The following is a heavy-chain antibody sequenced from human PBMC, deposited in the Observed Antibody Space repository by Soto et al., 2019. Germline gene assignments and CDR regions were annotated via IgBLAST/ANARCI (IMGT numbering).Heavy chain of an antibody. CDR2: TIPAIDLI. V-gene: IGHV1-69*02. CDR3: ARTGSFDY. CDR1: AGTFDTYS. Sequence: QVQLVQSGAAVKKPGASVKVSCKASAGTFDTYSIMWVRQAPGQGLEWMGRTIPAIDLINYAQKFQGRFTITVDKSTTTVYMELRSLRYEDTAIYYCARTGSFDYWGQGTLVTVSS. D-gene: IGHD3-10*01. J-gene: IGHJ4*02.